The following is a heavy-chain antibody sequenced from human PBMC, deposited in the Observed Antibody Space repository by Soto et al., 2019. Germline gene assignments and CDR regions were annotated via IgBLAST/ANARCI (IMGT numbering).Heavy chain of an antibody. CDR2: ITSSGSYV. CDR1: GVTFSSYG. D-gene: IGHD3-16*02. V-gene: IGHV3-21*01. J-gene: IGHJ6*02. Sequence: GGSLRLSCAASGVTFSSYGMNWVRQAPGKGLEWVASITSSGSYVYYADSVKGRFSASRDNAKNSLSLQMDSLRPDDTAIYLCVKDEGIEAMDVWGQGTTVTVSS. CDR3: VKDEGIEAMDV.